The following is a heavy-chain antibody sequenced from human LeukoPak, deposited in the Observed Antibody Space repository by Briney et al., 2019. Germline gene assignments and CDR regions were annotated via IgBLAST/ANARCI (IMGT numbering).Heavy chain of an antibody. CDR2: ITPDGSDR. CDR3: ARLGARQMLEY. CDR1: GFTFNNYW. J-gene: IGHJ4*02. V-gene: IGHV3-7*01. D-gene: IGHD4-17*01. Sequence: GGSLRLSCAVSGFTFNNYWMSWVRQAPGKGLEWVANITPDGSDRYYVDSLKGRVTISRDNTKSSLYLQLNSLRAEDTAVYYCARLGARQMLEYWGQGTLVTVSS.